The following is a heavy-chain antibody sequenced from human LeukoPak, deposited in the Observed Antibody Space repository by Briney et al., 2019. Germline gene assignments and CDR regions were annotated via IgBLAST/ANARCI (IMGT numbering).Heavy chain of an antibody. V-gene: IGHV3-21*01. Sequence: GGSLRLSCAASGFTFSSYGMNWVRQAPGKGLEWVSSISSSSSYIYYADSVKGRFTISRDNAKNSLYLQMNSLRAEDTAVYYCARDSGSNYYDSSGSRYYFDYWGQGTLVTVSS. J-gene: IGHJ4*02. CDR1: GFTFSSYG. CDR2: ISSSSSYI. CDR3: ARDSGSNYYDSSGSRYYFDY. D-gene: IGHD3-22*01.